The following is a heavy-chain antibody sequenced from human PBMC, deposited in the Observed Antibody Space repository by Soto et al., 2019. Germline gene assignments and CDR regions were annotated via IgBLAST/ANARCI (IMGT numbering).Heavy chain of an antibody. D-gene: IGHD3-10*01. J-gene: IGHJ4*02. CDR3: ARAMRAIWFGEYPGPAYYFDY. CDR1: GGSISSGDYY. V-gene: IGHV4-30-4*01. CDR2: IYYSGST. Sequence: SETLSLTCTLSGGSISSGDYYWSWIRQPPGKGLEWIGYIYYSGSTYYNPSLKSRVTITEATSKNQFSLTLSSVTAAATAVDYCARAMRAIWFGEYPGPAYYFDYWGQGTLVTVS.